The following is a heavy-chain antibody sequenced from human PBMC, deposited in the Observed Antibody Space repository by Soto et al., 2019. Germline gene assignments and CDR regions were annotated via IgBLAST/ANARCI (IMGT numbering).Heavy chain of an antibody. CDR3: ARRGGPGDY. J-gene: IGHJ4*02. Sequence: QVQLVESGGGLVKPGGSLRLSCAASGFNFNDYYMSWIRQAPGKGLEWLSYISHSGHITNYAVSVKGRFTISRDNAKNSLYLQLNRLRVEDTAVYYCARRGGPGDYWGQGTLVTVSS. D-gene: IGHD2-15*01. V-gene: IGHV3-11*01. CDR2: ISHSGHIT. CDR1: GFNFNDYY.